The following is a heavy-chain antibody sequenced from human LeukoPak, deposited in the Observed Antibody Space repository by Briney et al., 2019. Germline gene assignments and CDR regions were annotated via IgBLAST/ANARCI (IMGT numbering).Heavy chain of an antibody. V-gene: IGHV3-73*01. CDR2: IRSKANSYAT. J-gene: IGHJ4*02. CDR3: MSPGYSYDSRQEYYFDY. D-gene: IGHD5-18*01. CDR1: GFTFSGSA. Sequence: GGSLRLSCAASGFTFSGSAMHWVRQASGKGLEWVGRIRSKANSYATAYAASVKGRFTISRDDSKNTAYLQMNSLKTEDTAVYYCMSPGYSYDSRQEYYFDYWGQGTLVTVSS.